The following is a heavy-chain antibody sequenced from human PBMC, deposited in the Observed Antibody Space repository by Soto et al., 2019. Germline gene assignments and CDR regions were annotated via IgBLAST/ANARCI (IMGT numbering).Heavy chain of an antibody. CDR1: GFSFSTNA. J-gene: IGHJ5*02. CDR3: AKHSEYQLLSWLDP. CDR2: ISAGGGNT. V-gene: IGHV3-23*01. D-gene: IGHD2-2*01. Sequence: EVQLLESGGGLVQPGGSLRPSCAALGFSFSTNAITWVGRPPGRGLEWVSGISAGGGNTYYADSVRGRFTISRDNSKNTVDLQISSLRAEDTALYYCAKHSEYQLLSWLDPWGLGTLVTVSS.